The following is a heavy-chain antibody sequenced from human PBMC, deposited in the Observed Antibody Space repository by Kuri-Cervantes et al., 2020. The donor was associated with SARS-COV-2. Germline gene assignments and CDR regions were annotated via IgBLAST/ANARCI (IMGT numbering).Heavy chain of an antibody. D-gene: IGHD6-13*01. CDR1: GFTFSSYA. CDR3: AREQLMGAPLDY. CDR2: IYSGGSST. J-gene: IGHJ4*02. Sequence: GESLKISCAASGFTFSSYAMGWVRQAPGKGLEWVSVIYSGGSSTYYADSVKGRFTISRDNSKNTLYLQMNSLRAEDTAVYYCAREQLMGAPLDYWGQGTLVTVSS. V-gene: IGHV3-23*03.